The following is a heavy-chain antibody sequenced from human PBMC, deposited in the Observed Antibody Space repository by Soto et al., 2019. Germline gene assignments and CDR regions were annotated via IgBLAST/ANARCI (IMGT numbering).Heavy chain of an antibody. V-gene: IGHV3-23*01. CDR1: GFTFSSYA. D-gene: IGHD3-22*01. CDR3: ARSSGYPYYFDY. J-gene: IGHJ4*02. CDR2: ISGSGGST. Sequence: PGGSLRLSCAASGFTFSSYAMTWVRQAPGKGLEWVSAISGSGGSTYYADSVKGRFTFSRDNSKNTLYLQMNSLRAEDTAVYYCARSSGYPYYFDYWGRGTLVTVSS.